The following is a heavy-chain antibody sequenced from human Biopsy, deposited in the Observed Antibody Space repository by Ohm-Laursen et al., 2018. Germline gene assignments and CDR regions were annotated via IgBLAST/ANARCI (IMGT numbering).Heavy chain of an antibody. CDR2: IIAVSGLV. CDR3: ATPFQYYDSWGGYPPFDH. V-gene: IGHV1-69*17. CDR1: GGTFSNYA. J-gene: IGHJ4*02. Sequence: VKVSCKASGGTFSNYAISWVRQAPGEGLEWMGGIIAVSGLVNYAPKFQGRVSITADKSTTTAYMELSNLKSEDTAAYYCATPFQYYDSWGGYPPFDHWGQGTLVTVSS. D-gene: IGHD3-3*01.